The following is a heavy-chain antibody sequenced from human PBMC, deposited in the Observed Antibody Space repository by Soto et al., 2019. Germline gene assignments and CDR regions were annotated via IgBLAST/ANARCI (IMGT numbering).Heavy chain of an antibody. D-gene: IGHD2-15*01. CDR2: IYYRGNT. CDR3: AREGGGYCSRGSCQVDY. CDR1: GGSISSSSYY. Sequence: SETLSLTCIVSGGSISSSSYYWGWIRQPPGKGLEWIGSIYYRGNTYYNPSLKSRVTISVDTSKNQFSLKLSSVTAADTAVYYCAREGGGYCSRGSCQVDYWGQGTLGTVS. J-gene: IGHJ4*02. V-gene: IGHV4-39*02.